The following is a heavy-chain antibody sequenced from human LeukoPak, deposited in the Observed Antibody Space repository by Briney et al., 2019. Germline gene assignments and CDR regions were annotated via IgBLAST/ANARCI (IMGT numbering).Heavy chain of an antibody. J-gene: IGHJ4*02. CDR1: GFTFSSYS. V-gene: IGHV3-48*01. Sequence: PGGSLRLSCAASGFTFSSYSMNLVRQAPGKGLEWVSYISNSSSTIYYADSVKGRFTISRDNAKNSLYLQMNSLRAEDTGVYYCARGDFWSGYKFDYWGQGTLVTVSS. CDR3: ARGDFWSGYKFDY. CDR2: ISNSSSTI. D-gene: IGHD3-3*01.